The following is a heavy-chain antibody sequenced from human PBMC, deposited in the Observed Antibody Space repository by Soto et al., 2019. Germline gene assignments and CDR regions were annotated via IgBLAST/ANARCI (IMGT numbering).Heavy chain of an antibody. CDR2: ISGSGGST. V-gene: IGHV3-23*01. J-gene: IGHJ1*01. Sequence: GGSLRLSCAASGFTFSNYAMNWVRQAPGKGLEWVSAISGSGGSTYYADSVKGRFTISRDNSKNTLYLQMNSLRAEDTAVYYCAKGPGWLRGEYFQHWGQGTLVTVSS. D-gene: IGHD5-12*01. CDR1: GFTFSNYA. CDR3: AKGPGWLRGEYFQH.